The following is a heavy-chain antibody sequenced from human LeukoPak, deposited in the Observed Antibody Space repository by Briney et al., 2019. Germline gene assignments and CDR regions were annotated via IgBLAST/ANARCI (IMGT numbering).Heavy chain of an antibody. J-gene: IGHJ6*03. V-gene: IGHV3-48*03. CDR1: GFTFSSYE. Sequence: GGSLRLSCAASGFTFSSYEMNWVRQAPGKGLEWVSYISSSGSTIYYADSVKGRFTISRDNSKNTLYLQMNSLRAEDTAVYYCARDAGYQPYYYMDVWGKGNTVTVSS. CDR3: ARDAGYQPYYYMDV. CDR2: ISSSGSTI. D-gene: IGHD2-2*01.